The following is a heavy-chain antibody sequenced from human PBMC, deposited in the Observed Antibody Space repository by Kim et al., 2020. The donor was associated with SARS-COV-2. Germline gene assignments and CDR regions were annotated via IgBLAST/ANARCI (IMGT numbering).Heavy chain of an antibody. D-gene: IGHD3-3*01. Sequence: SETLSLTCAVYGGSFSSYYWSWSWIRQPPGKGLEWIGEINNSGSTTYNPSLKSRVTISVDTSKNQFSLKLTSVTAADTAMYYCARAPHHEITIFGVVKGGGFDYWGQGTLVTVSS. CDR3: ARAPHHEITIFGVVKGGGFDY. CDR1: GGSFSSYY. V-gene: IGHV4-34*01. CDR2: INNSGST. J-gene: IGHJ4*02.